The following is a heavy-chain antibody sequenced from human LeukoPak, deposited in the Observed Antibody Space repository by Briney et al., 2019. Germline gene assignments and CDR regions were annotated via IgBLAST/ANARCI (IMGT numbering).Heavy chain of an antibody. CDR2: IHPGDSHI. CDR1: GYTFADYW. J-gene: IGHJ4*02. CDR3: ARGPLRYFDYLTMSP. V-gene: IGHV5-51*01. Sequence: GESLKISCKGSGYTFADYWIGWVRQMPGTGLEWMGIIHPGDSHIRYGPSFQGQLTISADKSISTAYLQWSSLKASDTAMYYCARGPLRYFDYLTMSPWGQETLVTVSS. D-gene: IGHD3-9*01.